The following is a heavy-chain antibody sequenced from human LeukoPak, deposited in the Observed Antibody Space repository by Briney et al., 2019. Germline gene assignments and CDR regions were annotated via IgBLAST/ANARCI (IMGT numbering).Heavy chain of an antibody. CDR2: IIPIFGIA. CDR3: ARDQRDIVVDN. V-gene: IGHV1-69*04. CDR1: GGTFSSYA. J-gene: IGHJ4*02. Sequence: ASVKVSCKASGGTFSSYAISWLRQAPGQGPEWMGRIIPIFGIANYAQKFQGRVTITADKSTSTAYMELSSLRSEDTAVYYCARDQRDIVVDNWGQGTLVTVSS. D-gene: IGHD2-15*01.